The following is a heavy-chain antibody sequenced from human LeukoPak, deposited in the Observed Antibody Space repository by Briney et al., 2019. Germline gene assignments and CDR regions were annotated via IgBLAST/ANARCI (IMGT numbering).Heavy chain of an antibody. J-gene: IGHJ6*02. CDR2: IKQDGSEK. D-gene: IGHD4-23*01. V-gene: IGHV3-7*03. CDR1: GFTFSSYW. CDR3: ARNWGYGGNSDTIYYYYYGMDV. Sequence: GGSLRLSCAASGFTFSSYWMSWVRQAPGKGLEWVANIKQDGSEKYYVDSVKGRFTISRDNAKNSLYLQMNSLRAEDTAVYYCARNWGYGGNSDTIYYYYYGMDVWGQGTTVTVSS.